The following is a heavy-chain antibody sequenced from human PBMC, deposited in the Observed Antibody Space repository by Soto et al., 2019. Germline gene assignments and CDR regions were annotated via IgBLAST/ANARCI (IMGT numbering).Heavy chain of an antibody. CDR1: GFTFSDYY. Sequence: GGSLRLSCAASGFTFSDYYMSWIRQAPGKGLEWVSYISSSGSTIYYADSVKGRFTISRDNAKNSLYLQMNSLRAEDTAVYYCARDLSIAARRSLGYWGQGTLVTVSS. CDR3: ARDLSIAARRSLGY. V-gene: IGHV3-11*01. D-gene: IGHD6-6*01. J-gene: IGHJ4*02. CDR2: ISSSGSTI.